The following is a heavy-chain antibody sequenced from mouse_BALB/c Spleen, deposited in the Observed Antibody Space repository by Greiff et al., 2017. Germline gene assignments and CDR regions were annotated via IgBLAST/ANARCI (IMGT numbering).Heavy chain of an antibody. CDR2: ISSGSSTI. Sequence: EVKLMESGGGLVQPGGSRKLSCAASGFTFSSFGMHWVRQAPEKGLEWVAYISSGSSTIYYADTVKGRFTISRDNPKNTLFLQMTSLRSEDTAMYYCARSHGAMDYWGQGTSVTVSS. CDR3: ARSHGAMDY. CDR1: GFTFSSFG. J-gene: IGHJ4*01. V-gene: IGHV5-17*02.